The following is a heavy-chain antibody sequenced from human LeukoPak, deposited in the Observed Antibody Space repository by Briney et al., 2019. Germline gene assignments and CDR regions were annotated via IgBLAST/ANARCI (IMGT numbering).Heavy chain of an antibody. V-gene: IGHV3-48*03. D-gene: IGHD4-23*01. Sequence: GGSLRLSCAASGFTFSSYAMNWVRQAPGKGLERVSYISSSGSTIYYADSVKGRFTISRDNAKNSLYLQMNSLGGEDLAVYYCARSEGTVAYDSWGQGTLVTVSS. CDR3: ARSEGTVAYDS. J-gene: IGHJ5*01. CDR2: ISSSGSTI. CDR1: GFTFSSYA.